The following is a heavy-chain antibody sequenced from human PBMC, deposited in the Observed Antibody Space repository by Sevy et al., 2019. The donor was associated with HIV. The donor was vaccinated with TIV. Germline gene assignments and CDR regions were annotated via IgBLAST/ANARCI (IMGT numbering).Heavy chain of an antibody. J-gene: IGHJ4*02. V-gene: IGHV3-30*18. CDR2: ISYDGSNK. CDR1: GFTFSSYS. D-gene: IGHD6-6*01. CDR3: AKDSAARHTPDY. Sequence: GGSLRLSCAASGFTFSSYSMNWVRQAPGKGLEWVAVISYDGSNKYYADSVKGRFTISRDNSKNTLYLQMNSLRAEDTAVYYCAKDSAARHTPDYWGQGTLVTVSS.